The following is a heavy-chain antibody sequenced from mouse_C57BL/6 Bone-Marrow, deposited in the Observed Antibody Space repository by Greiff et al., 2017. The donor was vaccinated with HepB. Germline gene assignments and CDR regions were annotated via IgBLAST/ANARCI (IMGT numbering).Heavy chain of an antibody. J-gene: IGHJ2*01. Sequence: EVKLVESGGGLVQPGGSLSLSCAASGFTFTDYYMSWVRQPPGKALEWVGFIRNKANGYTTEYSASVKGRFTISRDNSQSILYLPMHALRAEDSATYYCARSPAYYPYFDYWGQGTTLTVSS. CDR3: ARSPAYYPYFDY. CDR2: IRNKANGYTT. D-gene: IGHD2-10*01. V-gene: IGHV7-3*01. CDR1: GFTFTDYY.